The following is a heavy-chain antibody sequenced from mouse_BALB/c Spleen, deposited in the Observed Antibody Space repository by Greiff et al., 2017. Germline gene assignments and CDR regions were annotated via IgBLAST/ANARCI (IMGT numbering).Heavy chain of an antibody. J-gene: IGHJ3*01. CDR3: ARGLPDMMITTVWSPFAY. CDR2: ISYDGSN. V-gene: IGHV3-6*02. CDR1: GYSITSGYY. Sequence: DVQLQESGPSLVKPSQSLSLTCSVTGYSITSGYYWNWIRQFPGNKLEWMGYISYDGSNNYNPSLKNRISITRDTSKNQFFLKLNSVTTEDTATYYCARGLPDMMITTVWSPFAYWGQGTLVTVSA. D-gene: IGHD1-1*01.